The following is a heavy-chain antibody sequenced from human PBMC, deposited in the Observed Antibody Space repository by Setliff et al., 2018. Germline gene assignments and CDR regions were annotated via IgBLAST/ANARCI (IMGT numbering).Heavy chain of an antibody. CDR1: GGTFSSYA. J-gene: IGHJ4*02. D-gene: IGHD1-26*01. V-gene: IGHV1-69*05. Sequence: ASVKVSCKASGGTFSSYAISWVRQAPGQGLEWMGRIIPIFGTANYAQNFQGRVTITRDTSASTAYMELSSLTSEDTAIYYCARGDVYSGSYYHFDYWGQGTLVTVSS. CDR3: ARGDVYSGSYYHFDY. CDR2: IIPIFGTA.